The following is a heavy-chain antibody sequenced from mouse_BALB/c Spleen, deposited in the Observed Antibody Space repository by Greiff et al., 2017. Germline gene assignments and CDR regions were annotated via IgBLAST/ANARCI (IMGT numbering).Heavy chain of an antibody. CDR1: GFTFSSYT. D-gene: IGHD1-1*01. Sequence: EVQLQESGGGLVQPGGSLKLSCAASGFTFSSYTMSWVRQTPEKRLEWVAYISNGGGSTYYPDTVKGRFTISRDNAKNTLYLQMSSLKSEDTAMYYCARQGYYGSSWYFDVWGAGTTVTVSS. CDR2: ISNGGGST. J-gene: IGHJ1*01. CDR3: ARQGYYGSSWYFDV. V-gene: IGHV5-12-2*01.